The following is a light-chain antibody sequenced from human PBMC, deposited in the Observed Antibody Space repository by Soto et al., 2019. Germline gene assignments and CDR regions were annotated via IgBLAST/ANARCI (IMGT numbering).Light chain of an antibody. CDR2: EVS. Sequence: QSALTQPASVSGSPGQSITISCTGTSSDVGSYNLVSWYQQHPGKAPKLMISEVSKRPSGVSNRFSGSKSGNTASLTISGLQAEDEAYYYCCSYAGSSTPFVFGTGTKLTVL. V-gene: IGLV2-23*02. CDR3: CSYAGSSTPFV. CDR1: SSDVGSYNL. J-gene: IGLJ1*01.